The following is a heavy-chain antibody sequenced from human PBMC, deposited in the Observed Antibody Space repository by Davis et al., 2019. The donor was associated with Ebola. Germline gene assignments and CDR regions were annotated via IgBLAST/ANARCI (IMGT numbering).Heavy chain of an antibody. D-gene: IGHD2/OR15-2a*01. CDR3: ASASPLSGFMYYFDY. V-gene: IGHV1-18*01. CDR2: ISAYNGNT. J-gene: IGHJ4*02. CDR1: GYTFTSYG. Sequence: ASVKVSCKASGYTFTSYGISWVRQAPGQGLEWMGWISAYNGNTNYAQKLQGRVTMTTDTSTSTAYMELSSLRSEDTAVYYCASASPLSGFMYYFDYWGQGTLVTVSS.